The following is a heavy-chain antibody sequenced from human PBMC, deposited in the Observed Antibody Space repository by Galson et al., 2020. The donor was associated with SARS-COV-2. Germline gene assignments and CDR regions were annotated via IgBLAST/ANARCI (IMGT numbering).Heavy chain of an antibody. V-gene: IGHV3-13*01. CDR3: ARGSYDFWSGYSRNYYYYYMDV. J-gene: IGHJ6*03. Sequence: GESLKISCAASGFTFSSYDMHWVRQATGKGLEWVSAIGTAGDTYYPGSVKGRFTISRENAKNSLYLQMNSLRAGDTAVYYCARGSYDFWSGYSRNYYYYYMDVWGKGTTVTVS. CDR1: GFTFSSYD. CDR2: IGTAGDT. D-gene: IGHD3-3*01.